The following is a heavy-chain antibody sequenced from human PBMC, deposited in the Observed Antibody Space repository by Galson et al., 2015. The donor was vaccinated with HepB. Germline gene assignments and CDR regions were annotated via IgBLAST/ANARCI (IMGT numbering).Heavy chain of an antibody. CDR2: ISSSGDIT. D-gene: IGHD1-14*01. V-gene: IGHV3-23*01. J-gene: IGHJ3*01. CDR1: GFTFSNYA. Sequence: SLRLSCAVSGFTFSNYAMSWVRQAPGRGLEWVSTISSSGDITYYADSVKGQFTISRDNSKNTLYLQMNSLRGENTALYYCARKGPPRDAFDVWGRGTVVTVSS. CDR3: ARKGPPRDAFDV.